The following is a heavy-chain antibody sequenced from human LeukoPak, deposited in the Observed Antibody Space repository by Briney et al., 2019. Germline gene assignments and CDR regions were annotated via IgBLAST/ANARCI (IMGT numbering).Heavy chain of an antibody. CDR3: ARGLRASFDP. CDR2: INHSGST. J-gene: IGHJ5*02. CDR1: GGSYSGYY. V-gene: IGHV4-34*01. Sequence: SETLSLTCAVYGGSYSGYYWSWIRQPPGKGLEWIGEINHSGSTNYNPSLKSRVTISVDTSKNQFSLKLSSVTAADTAVYYCARGLRASFDPWGQGTLVTVSS.